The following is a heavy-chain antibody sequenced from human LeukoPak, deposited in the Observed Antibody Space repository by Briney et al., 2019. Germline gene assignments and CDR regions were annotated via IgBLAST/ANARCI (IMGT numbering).Heavy chain of an antibody. D-gene: IGHD3-10*01. V-gene: IGHV1-8*01. CDR3: ARGSMVRERGYYYYYMDV. Sequence: ASVKVSCKASGYTFTSYDINWVRQATGQGLEWMGWMNPNSGNTGYAQKFQGRVTMTRNTSISTACMELSSLRSEDTAVYYCARGSMVRERGYYYYYMDVWGKGTTVTVSS. J-gene: IGHJ6*03. CDR2: MNPNSGNT. CDR1: GYTFTSYD.